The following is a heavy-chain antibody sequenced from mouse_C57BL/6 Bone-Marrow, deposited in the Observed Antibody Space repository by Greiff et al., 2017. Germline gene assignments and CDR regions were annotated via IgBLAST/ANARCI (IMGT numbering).Heavy chain of an antibody. V-gene: IGHV1-69*01. CDR2: IDPSDSYT. CDR3: ARCGYYAMDY. J-gene: IGHJ4*01. CDR1: GYTFTSYW. Sequence: QVQLQQPGAELVMPGASVKLSCKASGYTFTSYWMHWVKQRPGQGLEWIGEIDPSDSYTNYNQKFKGKSTLTVDKSSSTAYMQLSSLTSEDSAVYYGARCGYYAMDYWGKETSVTVSS.